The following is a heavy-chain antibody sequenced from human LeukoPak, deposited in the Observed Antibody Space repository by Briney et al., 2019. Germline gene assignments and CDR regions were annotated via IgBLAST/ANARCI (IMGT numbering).Heavy chain of an antibody. J-gene: IGHJ4*02. D-gene: IGHD2-15*01. CDR3: ARDRAALIGFHY. V-gene: IGHV4-34*01. CDR1: GGSFSDYA. Sequence: KPSETLSLTCTVYGGSFSDYAWTWIRQPPGKGLEWIGEIKHPGSTKYNPSLKSRVTMSVDTSKNQFSLKLSSVTAADTAVYYCARDRAALIGFHYWGQGTPVTVSS. CDR2: IKHPGST.